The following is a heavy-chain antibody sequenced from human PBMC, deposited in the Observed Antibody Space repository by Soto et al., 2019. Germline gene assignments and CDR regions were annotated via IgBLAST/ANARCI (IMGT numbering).Heavy chain of an antibody. CDR2: ISSSSTNI. V-gene: IGHV3-21*01. CDR1: GFTFGSFS. Sequence: EVQLVESGGGLVRPGGSLRLSCADSGFTFGSFSMNWVRQAPGKGLEWVSSISSSSTNIYYADSVKGRFTISRDNAKNSLYLQMNSLRAEDTAVYYCARPPGNWGQGTLVTVSS. CDR3: ARPPGN. J-gene: IGHJ4*02.